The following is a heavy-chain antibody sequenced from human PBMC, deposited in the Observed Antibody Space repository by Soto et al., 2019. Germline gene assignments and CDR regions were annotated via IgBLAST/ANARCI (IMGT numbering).Heavy chain of an antibody. Sequence: QVQLVQSGAEVKKPGASVKVSCKASGYTFSSYGINWVRQAPGQGLEWLGWISAYDGYTNYAQILQGKVSMTTDTSTKTAYRERRSLRSDDTGVYYCARGGYYDSSGSRNYPYYGMSVWGQGTSVTVSS. CDR2: ISAYDGYT. CDR3: ARGGYYDSSGSRNYPYYGMSV. J-gene: IGHJ6*02. V-gene: IGHV1-18*01. CDR1: GYTFSSYG. D-gene: IGHD6-19*01.